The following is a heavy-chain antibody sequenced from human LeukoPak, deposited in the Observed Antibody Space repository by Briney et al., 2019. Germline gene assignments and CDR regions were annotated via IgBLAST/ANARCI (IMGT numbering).Heavy chain of an antibody. J-gene: IGHJ5*02. CDR2: IYHSGST. D-gene: IGHD3-16*02. Sequence: SETLSLTCTVSGYSISSGYYWGWIRQPPGKGLEWIGSIYHSGSTYYNPSLKSRVTISVDTSKNQFSLKLSSVTAADTAVYYCARANPVDYDYVWGSYRHIFPEGWFDPWGQGTLVTVSS. V-gene: IGHV4-38-2*02. CDR3: ARANPVDYDYVWGSYRHIFPEGWFDP. CDR1: GYSISSGYY.